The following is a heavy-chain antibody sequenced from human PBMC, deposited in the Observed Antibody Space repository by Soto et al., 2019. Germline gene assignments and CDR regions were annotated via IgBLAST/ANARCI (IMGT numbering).Heavy chain of an antibody. V-gene: IGHV1-69*13. CDR3: ARGAMANFDY. D-gene: IGHD5-18*01. J-gene: IGHJ4*02. CDR2: FIAMLGTP. CDR1: GVTFGSHG. Sequence: GASVKVSCKASGVTFGSHGIAWVRQAPGQGLEWMGGFIAMLGTPTYAKKVQGRATITADESLTSSYLELRSLRSEDTGVYFCARGAMANFDYWGQGTVVTVSS.